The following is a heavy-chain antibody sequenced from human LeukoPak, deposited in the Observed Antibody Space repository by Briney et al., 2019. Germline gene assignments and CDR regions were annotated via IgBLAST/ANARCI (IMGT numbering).Heavy chain of an antibody. J-gene: IGHJ6*02. Sequence: GGSLRLSCAASGFTFSSYWMSWVRQAPGRGLEWVANIKQDGSEKYYVDSVKGRFTISRDNAKNSLYLQMNSLRAEDTAVYYCARENTMVRGVPLRFHYGMDVWGQGTTVTVSS. CDR3: ARENTMVRGVPLRFHYGMDV. V-gene: IGHV3-7*01. D-gene: IGHD3-10*01. CDR2: IKQDGSEK. CDR1: GFTFSSYW.